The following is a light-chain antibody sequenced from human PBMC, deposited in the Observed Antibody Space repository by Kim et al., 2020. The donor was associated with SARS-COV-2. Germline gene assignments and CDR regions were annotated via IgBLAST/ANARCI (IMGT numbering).Light chain of an antibody. Sequence: GQSVTISCTGTFNDVGVYNFVSWYQQHPGKAPKLMIYEVSKRPSGVPDRFSGSKSGNTASLTVSGLQAEDEADYYCASYAGGNNFLFGGGTQLTVL. CDR3: ASYAGGNNFL. J-gene: IGLJ2*01. CDR1: FNDVGVYNF. CDR2: EVS. V-gene: IGLV2-8*01.